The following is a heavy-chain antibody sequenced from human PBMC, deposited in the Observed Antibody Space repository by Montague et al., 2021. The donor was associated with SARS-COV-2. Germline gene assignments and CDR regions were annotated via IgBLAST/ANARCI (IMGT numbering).Heavy chain of an antibody. J-gene: IGHJ3*02. CDR2: INHSGST. CDR3: ARGSKKISKRWLQFDDAFGI. Sequence: SETLSLTCAVYGGSFSGYYWSWIRQPPGKGLEWIGEINHSGSTNYNPSLKSRVTISVDTSKNRFSLKLSSVTAADTAVYYCARGSKKISKRWLQFDDAFGIWGQGTMVTVSS. CDR1: GGSFSGYY. D-gene: IGHD5-24*01. V-gene: IGHV4-34*01.